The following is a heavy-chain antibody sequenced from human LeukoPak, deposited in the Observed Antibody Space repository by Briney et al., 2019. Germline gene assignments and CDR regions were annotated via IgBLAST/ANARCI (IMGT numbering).Heavy chain of an antibody. D-gene: IGHD3-3*01. CDR3: ARGHFGVVLDY. CDR2: INEDGSEK. CDR1: GFTFITYW. V-gene: IGHV3-7*01. J-gene: IGHJ4*02. Sequence: GGSLRLSCAASGFTFITYWMSWVRQAPGKGLEWVANINEDGSEKYYVDSVKGRFTISRDNAKNSLFLQMNSLRAEDTAVYYCARGHFGVVLDYWGQGTLVTVSS.